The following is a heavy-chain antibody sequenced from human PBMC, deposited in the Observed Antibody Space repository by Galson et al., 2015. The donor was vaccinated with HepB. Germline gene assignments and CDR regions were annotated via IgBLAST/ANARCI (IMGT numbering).Heavy chain of an antibody. D-gene: IGHD1/OR15-1a*01. CDR1: VFTFSSYW. Sequence: SLRLSCASSVFTFSSYWMSWVRQAPGRGLEWVANIKQDGTEKNYMDSVKGRFTISRDNARNSLYLQMNSLRADDTAVYYCAGTIAGTPGDCWGQGTPVTVSS. J-gene: IGHJ4*02. CDR2: IKQDGTEK. V-gene: IGHV3-7*01. CDR3: AGTIAGTPGDC.